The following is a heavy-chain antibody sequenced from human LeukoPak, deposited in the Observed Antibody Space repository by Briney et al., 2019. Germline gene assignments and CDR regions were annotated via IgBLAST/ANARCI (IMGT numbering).Heavy chain of an antibody. CDR3: AREGHTLTTVGA. V-gene: IGHV4-61*02. D-gene: IGHD4-23*01. J-gene: IGHJ5*02. CDR1: GGPISSGSYY. CDR2: IYTSEST. Sequence: SETLSLTCTVSGGPISSGSYYWSWIRQPAGKGLEWIGRIYTSESTNYNPSLKSRVSISVDTSKNQFSLKLSSVTAADTAVYYCAREGHTLTTVGAWGQGTLVTVSS.